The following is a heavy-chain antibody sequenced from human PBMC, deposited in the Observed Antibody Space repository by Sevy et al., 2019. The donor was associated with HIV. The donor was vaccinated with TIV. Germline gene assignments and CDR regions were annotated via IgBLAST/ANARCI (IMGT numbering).Heavy chain of an antibody. CDR1: GGSFSYYG. CDR3: ANAYSGSYSHSYLYALDV. V-gene: IGHV3-30*18. D-gene: IGHD1-26*01. CDR2: ISHDGINE. J-gene: IGHJ6*02. Sequence: GGSLRLSCIGSGGSFSYYGIHWVRQAPGKGLDWVALISHDGINEYYADSVKGRFTISRDNSKNTVYLEMNSLRNEDTAIYFCANAYSGSYSHSYLYALDVWGQGTTVTVSS.